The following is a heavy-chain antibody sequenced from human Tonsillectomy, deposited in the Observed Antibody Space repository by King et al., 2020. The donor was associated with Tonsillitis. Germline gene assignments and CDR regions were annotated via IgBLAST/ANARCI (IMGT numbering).Heavy chain of an antibody. CDR3: ARGSDAMDV. Sequence: QLQESGPGLVKPSETLSLTCTVSGGSISSYYWSWIRQPPGKGLEWIGYIYYSGSTNYNSSLKSRVTVSVDTSKNQFSLKLRSVTAADTAVYYCARGSDAMDVWGQGTTVTVSS. CDR2: IYYSGST. V-gene: IGHV4-59*01. CDR1: GGSISSYY. J-gene: IGHJ6*02.